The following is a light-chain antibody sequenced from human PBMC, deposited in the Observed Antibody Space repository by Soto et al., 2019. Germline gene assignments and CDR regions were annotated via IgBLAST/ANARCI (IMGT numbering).Light chain of an antibody. J-gene: IGLJ2*01. CDR3: QAWAAGIGV. CDR2: INSDGSH. V-gene: IGLV4-69*01. CDR1: SGHSSNA. Sequence: QPVLTQSPSASASLGASVKLTCTLSSGHSSNAIAWHQQQPEKGPRYLMKINSDGSHIKGDGIPDRFSGSSSGAERYLTISSRQCEDEADYYCQAWAAGIGVFGGGTTLTVL.